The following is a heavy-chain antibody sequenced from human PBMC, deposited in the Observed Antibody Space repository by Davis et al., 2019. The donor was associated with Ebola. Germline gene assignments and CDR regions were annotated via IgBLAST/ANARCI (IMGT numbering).Heavy chain of an antibody. Sequence: AASVKVSCKASGYTFTGYYMHWVRQAPGQGLEWMGWINPNSGGTNYAQKFQGRVTMTRETSISTAYMELSRLRSDDTAVYYCAGMATITGLDYWGQGTLVTVSS. D-gene: IGHD5-24*01. CDR1: GYTFTGYY. V-gene: IGHV1-2*02. CDR2: INPNSGGT. J-gene: IGHJ4*02. CDR3: AGMATITGLDY.